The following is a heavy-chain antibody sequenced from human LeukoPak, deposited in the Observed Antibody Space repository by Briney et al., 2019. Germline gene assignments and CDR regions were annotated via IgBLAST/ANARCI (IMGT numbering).Heavy chain of an antibody. J-gene: IGHJ5*02. Sequence: SETLSLTCAVYGGSFSGYYWSWIRQPPGKGLEWIGEINHSGSTNYNPSLKSRVTISVDTSKNQFSLKLSSVTAADTAVYYCARTGLRFLEWFRRDNWFDPWGQGTLVTVSS. D-gene: IGHD3-3*01. V-gene: IGHV4-34*01. CDR2: INHSGST. CDR1: GGSFSGYY. CDR3: ARTGLRFLEWFRRDNWFDP.